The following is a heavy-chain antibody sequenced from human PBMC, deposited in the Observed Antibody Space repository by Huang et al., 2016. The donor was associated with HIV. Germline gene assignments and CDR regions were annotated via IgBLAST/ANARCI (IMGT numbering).Heavy chain of an antibody. J-gene: IGHJ4*02. V-gene: IGHV1-69*01. CDR3: ARESNIVVVPHTIKFFDY. CDR2: ISPSFGTT. CDR1: GGSFSNHV. Sequence: QVQLVQSGAEVKKPGSSVKVSCKASGGSFSNHVFSWVRQGPGQGLEWMGGISPSFGTTNYAQKFQGRVTITADESTGTAYLELSSLRSEDTAVYFCARESNIVVVPHTIKFFDYWGQGTLVTVSS. D-gene: IGHD2-2*01.